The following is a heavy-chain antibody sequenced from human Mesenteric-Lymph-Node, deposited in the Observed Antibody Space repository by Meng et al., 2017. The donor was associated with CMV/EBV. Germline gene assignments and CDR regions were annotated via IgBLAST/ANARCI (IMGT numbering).Heavy chain of an antibody. CDR3: AKDYLPQVDYYYYGMDV. Sequence: GESLKISCEASEFTFSSYGMHWVRQAPGKGLEWVAVIWYDGSNKYYADSVKGRFTISRDNSKNTLYLQMNSLRAEDTAVYYCAKDYLPQVDYYYYGMDVWGQGTTVTVSS. D-gene: IGHD2-15*01. CDR2: IWYDGSNK. CDR1: EFTFSSYG. V-gene: IGHV3-33*06. J-gene: IGHJ6*02.